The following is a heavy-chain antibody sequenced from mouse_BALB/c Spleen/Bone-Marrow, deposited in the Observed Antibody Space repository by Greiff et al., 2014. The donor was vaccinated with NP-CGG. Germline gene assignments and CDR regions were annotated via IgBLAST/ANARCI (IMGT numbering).Heavy chain of an antibody. CDR2: VNPNNGDI. CDR1: GYSFTGYY. Sequence: VQLQQSGPDLVKPEASVKISCKASGYSFTGYYMYWVKQSHGKSLEWIGRVNPNNGDISYNQKFKGKAILTVDKSSSTAYMELRSLTSEDSAVYYCARSTATGFAYWGQGTLVTVSA. CDR3: ARSTATGFAY. V-gene: IGHV1-26*01. J-gene: IGHJ3*01. D-gene: IGHD1-2*01.